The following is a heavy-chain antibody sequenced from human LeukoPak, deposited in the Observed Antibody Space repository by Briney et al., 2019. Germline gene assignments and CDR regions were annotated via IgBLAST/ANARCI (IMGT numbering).Heavy chain of an antibody. V-gene: IGHV3-11*06. CDR2: ISSSSSYT. CDR3: ARKGNSSGSNYYFDY. Sequence: GGSLRLSCAASGFTFSDYYMSWIRQAPGKGLEWVSYISSSSSYTNYADSVKGRFTISRDNAKNSLYLQMNSLRAEDTAVYYCARKGNSSGSNYYFDYWGQGTLATVSS. CDR1: GFTFSDYY. D-gene: IGHD3-22*01. J-gene: IGHJ4*02.